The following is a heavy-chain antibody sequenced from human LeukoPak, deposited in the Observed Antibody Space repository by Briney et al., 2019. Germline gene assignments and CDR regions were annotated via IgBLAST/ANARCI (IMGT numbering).Heavy chain of an antibody. Sequence: PGRSLRLSCAASGFTFSSYGMHWVRQAPGKGLEWVAVISYDGSNKYYADSVKGRFTISRDNSKNTLYLQMNSLRAEDTAVYYCAKDSFGDSARWLQFFEYFDYWGQGTLVTVSS. V-gene: IGHV3-30*18. CDR1: GFTFSSYG. CDR3: AKDSFGDSARWLQFFEYFDY. CDR2: ISYDGSNK. J-gene: IGHJ4*02. D-gene: IGHD5-24*01.